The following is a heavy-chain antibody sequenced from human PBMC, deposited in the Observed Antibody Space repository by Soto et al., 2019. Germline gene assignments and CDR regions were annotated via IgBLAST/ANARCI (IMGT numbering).Heavy chain of an antibody. CDR1: GFSFSSFW. J-gene: IGHJ4*02. CDR3: ARDVI. Sequence: EVQLVESGGGLVQPGGSQRLSCAASGFSFSSFWMSWVRQAPGKGLEWVAAIKEDGSEKNYVDSVRGRFTISRDNAKNSLYLQMNSLRADDTAVYSCARDVIWGQGSLVTVSS. CDR2: IKEDGSEK. V-gene: IGHV3-7*05.